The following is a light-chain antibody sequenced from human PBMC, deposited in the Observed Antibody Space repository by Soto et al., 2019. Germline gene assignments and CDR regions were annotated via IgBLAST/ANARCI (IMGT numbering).Light chain of an antibody. V-gene: IGKV3-15*01. CDR2: DAS. CDR1: QSVRSN. CDR3: QQYYNWWT. J-gene: IGKJ1*01. Sequence: ILLTPSPSTLSLSPGERATLSCRASQSVRSNLAWYQQKPGQPPRLLIYDASTRATGIPARLSGSGSGTEFTLTISSLQSEDFAVYHCQQYYNWWTFGQGTKGDIK.